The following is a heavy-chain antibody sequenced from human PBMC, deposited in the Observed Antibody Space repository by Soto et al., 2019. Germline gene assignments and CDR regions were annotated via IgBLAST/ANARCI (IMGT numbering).Heavy chain of an antibody. J-gene: IGHJ2*01. V-gene: IGHV4-30-4*01. Sequence: QVQLQESGPGLVKPSQTLSLTCTVSGGSISSGDYYWSWIRQPPGKGLEWIGYVYYSGSTYYNPSLKSRVTISVDTSKNQFSLKLSSVTAADTAVYYCARVWWYLGWYFDLWGRGTLVTVSS. CDR3: ARVWWYLGWYFDL. CDR1: GGSISSGDYY. CDR2: VYYSGST. D-gene: IGHD2-15*01.